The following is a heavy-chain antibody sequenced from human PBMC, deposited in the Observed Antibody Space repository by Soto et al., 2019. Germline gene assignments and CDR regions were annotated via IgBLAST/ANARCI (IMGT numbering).Heavy chain of an antibody. V-gene: IGHV3-48*03. CDR2: ISSSVSTI. CDR1: GFTFRSYE. Sequence: PGGSLRLSCSASGFTFRSYEMHWVRQAPGKGLEWVSYISSSVSTIYNAESVKGRFTISRDNAKNSLYLQMNSLRAEATAAYYFARDTEVRGFGGYYYGMDVWGQGTTVTVSS. CDR3: ARDTEVRGFGGYYYGMDV. D-gene: IGHD3-10*01. J-gene: IGHJ6*02.